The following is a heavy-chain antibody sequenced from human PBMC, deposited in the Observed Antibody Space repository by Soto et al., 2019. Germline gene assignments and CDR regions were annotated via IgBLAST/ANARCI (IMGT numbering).Heavy chain of an antibody. V-gene: IGHV3-30*18. D-gene: IGHD6-13*01. CDR3: AKDGIAAAGTGGDY. Sequence: QVQLVESGGGVVQPGRSLRLSCAASGFTFSSYGMHWVRQAPGKGLEWVAVISYDGSNKYYADSVKGRFTISRDNSKNTLYLQMNSLRAEDTAVYYCAKDGIAAAGTGGDYWGQGTLVTVSS. CDR2: ISYDGSNK. J-gene: IGHJ4*02. CDR1: GFTFSSYG.